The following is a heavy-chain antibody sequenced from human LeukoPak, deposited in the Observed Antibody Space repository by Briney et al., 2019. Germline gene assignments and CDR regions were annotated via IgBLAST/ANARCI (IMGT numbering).Heavy chain of an antibody. CDR2: ISAYNGNT. J-gene: IGHJ4*02. V-gene: IGHV1-18*01. Sequence: ASVKVSCKASGYTFTSYGISWVRQAPGQGLEWMGWISAYNGNTNYAQKLQGRVTMTTDTSTSTAYMELSSLRSEDTAVYYCARRYYYDSSGYYHYWGQGTLVTVSS. D-gene: IGHD3-22*01. CDR3: ARRYYYDSSGYYHY. CDR1: GYTFTSYG.